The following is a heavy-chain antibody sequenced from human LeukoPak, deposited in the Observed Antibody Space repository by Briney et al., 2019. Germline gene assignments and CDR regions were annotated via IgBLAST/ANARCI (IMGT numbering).Heavy chain of an antibody. V-gene: IGHV4-4*02. CDR2: IYHSGST. D-gene: IGHD2-2*01. CDR1: GGSISSSNW. CDR3: ARDPYCSSTSCHAGWFDP. Sequence: SGTLSLTCAVSGGSISSSNWWSWVRQPPGKGLEWIGEIYHSGSTNYNPSLKSRVTISVDTSKNQFSLKLSSVTAVDTAVYYCARDPYCSSTSCHAGWFDPWGQGTLVTVSS. J-gene: IGHJ5*02.